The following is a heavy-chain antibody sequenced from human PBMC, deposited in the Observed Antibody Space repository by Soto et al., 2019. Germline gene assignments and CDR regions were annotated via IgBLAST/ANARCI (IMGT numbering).Heavy chain of an antibody. CDR3: AREGIAAALDY. Sequence: EVQLVESGGGLVKPGGSLRLSCAASGCTFSSYSMNWVRPAPGKGLEWVSSISSSSSYIYSADSVKGRFTISIDNAKNYLYLQVNSLRAEDTAVYYCAREGIAAALDYWGQGTLVTISS. D-gene: IGHD6-13*01. V-gene: IGHV3-21*01. J-gene: IGHJ4*02. CDR1: GCTFSSYS. CDR2: ISSSSSYI.